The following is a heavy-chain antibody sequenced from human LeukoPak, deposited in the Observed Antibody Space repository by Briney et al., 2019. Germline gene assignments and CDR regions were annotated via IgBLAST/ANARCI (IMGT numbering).Heavy chain of an antibody. CDR1: GDSISSWY. Sequence: PSETLSLTCAVSGDSISSWYWSWIRQPAGRDLEWIGRISTTGSTYFNPSLQSRVRMSVDSSKTHFSLRLSSVTAADTAVYYCARSPSTIGWNWGYYFDFWGQGHLVTVSS. D-gene: IGHD1-7*01. CDR2: ISTTGST. J-gene: IGHJ4*02. CDR3: ARSPSTIGWNWGYYFDF. V-gene: IGHV4-59*10.